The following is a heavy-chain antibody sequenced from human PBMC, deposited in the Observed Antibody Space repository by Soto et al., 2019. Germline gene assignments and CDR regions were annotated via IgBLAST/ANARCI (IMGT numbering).Heavy chain of an antibody. Sequence: PGGSLRLSCAASGFTVSSNYMSWVRQAPGKGLEWVSVIYSGGSTYYADSVKGRFTISRDNSKNTLYLQMNSLRAEDTAVYYCARARYYYDSSGYLLSGPSLDYWGQGTLVTVSS. J-gene: IGHJ4*02. D-gene: IGHD3-22*01. CDR3: ARARYYYDSSGYLLSGPSLDY. CDR2: IYSGGST. CDR1: GFTVSSNY. V-gene: IGHV3-53*01.